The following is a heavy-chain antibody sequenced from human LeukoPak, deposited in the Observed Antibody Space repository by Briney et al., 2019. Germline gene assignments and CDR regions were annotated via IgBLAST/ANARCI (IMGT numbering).Heavy chain of an antibody. CDR3: DRGYSIDY. D-gene: IGHD6-13*01. J-gene: IGHJ4*02. CDR2: ISGGGDIT. V-gene: IGHV3-23*01. CDR1: GFNFANHA. Sequence: PGGSLRLSCAASGFNFANHAMSWVRQTPGKGLEWVSAISGGGDITYYADSVTGRFTISRDNSKNTLYLQMNSLRAEDTAVYYCDRGYSIDYWGQGTLVTVSS.